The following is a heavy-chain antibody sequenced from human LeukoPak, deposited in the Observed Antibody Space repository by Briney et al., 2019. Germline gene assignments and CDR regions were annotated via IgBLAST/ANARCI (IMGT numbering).Heavy chain of an antibody. D-gene: IGHD1-1*01. J-gene: IGHJ4*02. CDR1: GFTFSSYS. V-gene: IGHV3-48*01. CDR2: ISSSSSTI. CDR3: AKDPGSGYFDY. Sequence: GGSLRLSCAASGFTFSSYSMNWVRQAPGKGLEWVSYISSSSSTIYYADSVKGRFTISRDNSKNTLYLQMNSLRAEDTAVYYCAKDPGSGYFDYWGQGTLVTVSS.